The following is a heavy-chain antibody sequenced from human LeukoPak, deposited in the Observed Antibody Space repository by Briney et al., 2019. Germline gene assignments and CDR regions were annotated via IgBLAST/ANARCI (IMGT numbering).Heavy chain of an antibody. CDR2: INGDGSST. CDR1: GFTFSPYW. V-gene: IGHV3-74*01. Sequence: GGSLRLSCAASGFTFSPYWMHWVRQAPGKGPVWVSRINGDGSSTSYADSVKGRVTISRDNAKNTLYLQMNSLRAEDTAVFYCARGKSGVVDYWGQGTLVTVSS. D-gene: IGHD3-3*01. CDR3: ARGKSGVVDY. J-gene: IGHJ4*02.